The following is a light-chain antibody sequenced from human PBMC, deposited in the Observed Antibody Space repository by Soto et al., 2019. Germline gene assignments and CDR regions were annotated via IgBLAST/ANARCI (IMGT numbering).Light chain of an antibody. CDR3: QQSYSTPST. CDR1: QSISVW. J-gene: IGKJ1*01. V-gene: IGKV1-5*03. Sequence: DIQMTRSPSTLSASVGDRVTITCRASQSISVWLAWYQQKAGKAPNLLIYKASRLESGVPSRFSGSGSGTDFTLTISSLQPEDFATYYCQQSYSTPSTFGQGTEVDIK. CDR2: KAS.